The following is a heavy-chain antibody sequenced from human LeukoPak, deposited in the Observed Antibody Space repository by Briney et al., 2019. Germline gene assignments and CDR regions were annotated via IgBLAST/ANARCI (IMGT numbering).Heavy chain of an antibody. V-gene: IGHV1-18*01. D-gene: IGHD2-15*01. CDR2: ISAYNGNT. J-gene: IGHJ3*02. CDR1: GYTFTSYG. Sequence: ASVKVSCKASGYTFTSYGISWVRQAPGQGLEWMGWISAYNGNTNYAQKLQGRVTMTTDTSTSTGYMELRSLRSEDTAVYYCASCREINDAFDIWGQGTMVTVSS. CDR3: ASCREINDAFDI.